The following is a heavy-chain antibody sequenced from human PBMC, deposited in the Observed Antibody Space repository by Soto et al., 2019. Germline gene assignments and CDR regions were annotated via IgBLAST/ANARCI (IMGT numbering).Heavy chain of an antibody. CDR2: ISYDGTKK. Sequence: QVQLVESGGGVVQPGRSLRLSCAASGFQFSDYAMHCVRQAPGKGLEWVAGISYDGTKKYYADSVKGRFTVARDDSKTTLYLLMNSLSAEDTAVYYCANMAASATGWGQGTLVTVSS. V-gene: IGHV3-30-3*01. J-gene: IGHJ4*02. CDR1: GFQFSDYA. CDR3: ANMAASATG. D-gene: IGHD2-15*01.